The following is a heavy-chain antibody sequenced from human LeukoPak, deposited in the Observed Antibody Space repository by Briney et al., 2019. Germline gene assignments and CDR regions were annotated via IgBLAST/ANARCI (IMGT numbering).Heavy chain of an antibody. CDR1: GGTFTSYA. CDR3: ARGVWEGSSGWYPY. D-gene: IGHD6-19*01. CDR2: INPSGGST. Sequence: GASVKVSCKASGGTFTSYAISWVRQAPGQGLEWMGIINPSGGSTSYAQEFQGRVTMTRDMSTSTVYMELSSLRSEDTAVYYCARGVWEGSSGWYPYWGQGTLVTVSS. J-gene: IGHJ4*02. V-gene: IGHV1-46*01.